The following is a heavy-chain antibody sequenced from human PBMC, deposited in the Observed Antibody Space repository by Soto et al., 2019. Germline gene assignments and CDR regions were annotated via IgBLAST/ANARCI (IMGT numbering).Heavy chain of an antibody. CDR1: GGSISSYY. V-gene: IGHV4-59*01. CDR3: ARSYFDWADCDY. D-gene: IGHD3-9*01. Sequence: SEALSVTCTVSGGSISSYYWSWIRQPPGKGLEWIGYIYYSGSTNYNPSLKSRVTISVDTSKNQFSLKLSSVTAADTAVYYCARSYFDWADCDYWGQGTLVTVS. J-gene: IGHJ4*02. CDR2: IYYSGST.